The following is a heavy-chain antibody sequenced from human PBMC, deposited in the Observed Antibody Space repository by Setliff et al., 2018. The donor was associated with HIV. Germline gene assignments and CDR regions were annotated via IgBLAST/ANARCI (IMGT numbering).Heavy chain of an antibody. J-gene: IGHJ4*02. CDR1: GDSISSYF. V-gene: IGHV4-4*09. CDR2: RSTTGST. CDR3: ARHPPSDY. Sequence: SETLSLTCTVSGDSISSYFWSWIRQSPGKGLEWIGFRSTTGSTNYNPSLRSRVTISVDTSKNQFSLRLTSVTAADTAVYYCARHPPSDYWGQGTLVTVSS.